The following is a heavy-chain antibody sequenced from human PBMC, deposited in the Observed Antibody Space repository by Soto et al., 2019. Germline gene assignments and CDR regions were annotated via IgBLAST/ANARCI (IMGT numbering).Heavy chain of an antibody. D-gene: IGHD3-22*01. J-gene: IGHJ3*02. CDR1: GGSISSYN. Sequence: SETLSLTCTVSGGSISSYNWSWIRQPPGKGLEWIGYIYYSGSTNYNPSLKSRVTISVDTSKNQFSLKLSSVTAADTAVYYCASAYYDSSGYYGYDAFDIWGQGTMVTVSS. V-gene: IGHV4-59*01. CDR2: IYYSGST. CDR3: ASAYYDSSGYYGYDAFDI.